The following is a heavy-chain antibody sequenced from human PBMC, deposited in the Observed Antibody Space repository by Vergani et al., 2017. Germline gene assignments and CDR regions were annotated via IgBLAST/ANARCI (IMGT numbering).Heavy chain of an antibody. CDR2: IWYDGSNK. J-gene: IGHJ4*02. V-gene: IGHV3-33*01. D-gene: IGHD4-17*01. CDR1: GFTFSSYG. CDR3: ARDGGWGDYATYYFDY. Sequence: VQLVESGGGLVQPGGSLRLSCAASGFTFSSYGMHWVRQAPGKGLEWVAVIWYDGSNKYYADSVKGRFTISRDNSKNTLYLQMNSLRAEDTAVYYCARDGGWGDYATYYFDYWGQGTLVTVSS.